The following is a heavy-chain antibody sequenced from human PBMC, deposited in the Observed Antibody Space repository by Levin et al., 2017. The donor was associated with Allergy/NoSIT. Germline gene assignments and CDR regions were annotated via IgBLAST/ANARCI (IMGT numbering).Heavy chain of an antibody. CDR3: ARDRPQGYYDSSGYAE. CDR1: GGSISSGDYY. J-gene: IGHJ4*02. Sequence: SQTLSLTCTVSGGSISSGDYYWGWIRQSPGKGLEWIGYIYDSAATYYNPTLKSRVVISKITSKNQISLKMTSVTAADTAVYYCARDRPQGYYDSSGYAEWGQGALVTVAS. V-gene: IGHV4-30-4*01. CDR2: IYDSAAT. D-gene: IGHD3-22*01.